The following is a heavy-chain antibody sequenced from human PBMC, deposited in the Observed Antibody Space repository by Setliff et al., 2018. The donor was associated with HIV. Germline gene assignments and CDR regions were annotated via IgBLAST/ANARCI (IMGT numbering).Heavy chain of an antibody. J-gene: IGHJ5*01. Sequence: SETLSLTCSVSGGSILSGGYYWSWIRQPPGRGMEWIGEIDHSGRSNYNPSLKSRVLMAIDASKSQISLNLTSISAADTAVYYCAKCSGRFGVVTWFDSWGHGRLVTVSS. D-gene: IGHD3-10*02. CDR2: IDHSGRS. CDR3: AKCSGRFGVVTWFDS. CDR1: GGSILSGGYY. V-gene: IGHV4-39*01.